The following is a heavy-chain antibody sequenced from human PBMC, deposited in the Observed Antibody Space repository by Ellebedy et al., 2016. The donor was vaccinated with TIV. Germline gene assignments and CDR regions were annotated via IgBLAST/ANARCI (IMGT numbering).Heavy chain of an antibody. V-gene: IGHV5-51*01. CDR1: GYSFTSYW. D-gene: IGHD3-3*01. J-gene: IGHJ4*02. Sequence: GESLKISCKGSGYSFTSYWIGWVRQMPGKGLEWMGIIYPGDSDTRYSPSFQGQVTISADKSISTADLQWSSLKASDTAMYYCARTDFWSGIGDYFDCWGQGTLVTVSS. CDR3: ARTDFWSGIGDYFDC. CDR2: IYPGDSDT.